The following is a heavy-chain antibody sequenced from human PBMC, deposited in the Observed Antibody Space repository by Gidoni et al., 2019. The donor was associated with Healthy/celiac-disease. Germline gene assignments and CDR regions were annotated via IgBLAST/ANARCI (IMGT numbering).Heavy chain of an antibody. D-gene: IGHD4-17*01. V-gene: IGHV1-2*04. CDR1: GYTFPGYY. CDR3: ARGRLGTVTNWFDP. Sequence: QVQLVQSGAEVKKPGASVKVSCTASGYTFPGYYMHWVRQAPGQGLEWMGWINPNSGGTNYEQKFQGWVTMTRDTSISTAYMELSRLRSDDTAVYYCARGRLGTVTNWFDPWGQGTLVTVSS. CDR2: INPNSGGT. J-gene: IGHJ5*02.